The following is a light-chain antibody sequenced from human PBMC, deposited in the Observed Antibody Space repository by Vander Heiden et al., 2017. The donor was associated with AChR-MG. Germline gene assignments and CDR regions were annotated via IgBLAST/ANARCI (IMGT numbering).Light chain of an antibody. Sequence: DIQMTQSPSSVSASVGDRVTITCRASQGIRSSLAWYQQKTGKAPKLLIYAASSLQSGVPSRFSGGGSETDFTLTISSLQPEDFATYYCQQAKNFPWTFGQGTKVEIK. J-gene: IGKJ1*01. V-gene: IGKV1-12*01. CDR2: AAS. CDR1: QGIRSS. CDR3: QQAKNFPWT.